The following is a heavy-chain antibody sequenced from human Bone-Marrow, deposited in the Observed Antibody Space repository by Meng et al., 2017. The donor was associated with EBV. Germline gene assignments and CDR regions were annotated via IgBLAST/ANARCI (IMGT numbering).Heavy chain of an antibody. CDR1: GDTFGYYT. Sequence: QVALVQAGAEVKKPGSSVKVSCKVSGDTFGYYTISWVRQAPGQGPEWMGGIIPSYGTTSYAQKFQGRVTISADESTTTAYMELRSLTLDDTAVYYCARESPDRSTDPWGQGTLVTVSS. CDR2: IIPSYGTT. V-gene: IGHV1-69*01. CDR3: ARESPDRSTDP. J-gene: IGHJ5*02.